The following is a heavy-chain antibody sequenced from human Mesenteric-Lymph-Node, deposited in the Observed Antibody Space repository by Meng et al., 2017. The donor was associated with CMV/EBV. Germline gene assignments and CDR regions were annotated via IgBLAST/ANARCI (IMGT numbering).Heavy chain of an antibody. CDR2: IYYSGST. V-gene: IGHV4-39*01. CDR1: GGSISSSSYY. J-gene: IGHJ3*01. CDR3: ARYSTSHAFDL. D-gene: IGHD6-13*01. Sequence: SETLSLTCTVSGGSISSSSYYWGWIRQPPGKGLEWIGSIYYSGSTYYNPSLKSRVTISVDTSKNQFSLKLNSVTAADTAVYYCARYSTSHAFDLWGQGTMVTVSS.